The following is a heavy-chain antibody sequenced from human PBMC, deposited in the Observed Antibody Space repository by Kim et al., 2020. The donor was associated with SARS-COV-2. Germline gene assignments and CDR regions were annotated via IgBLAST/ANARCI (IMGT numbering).Heavy chain of an antibody. Sequence: ASVKVSCKASGYTFTSYVIHWVRQAPGQRLEWMGWINPGNGYTTYSQKFQGRVTITRDTSASTAYMDLSSLRSEDMAVYYCARELRSVYWGQGTLVTVSS. J-gene: IGHJ4*02. CDR1: GYTFTSYV. V-gene: IGHV1-3*01. CDR3: ARELRSVY. CDR2: INPGNGYT.